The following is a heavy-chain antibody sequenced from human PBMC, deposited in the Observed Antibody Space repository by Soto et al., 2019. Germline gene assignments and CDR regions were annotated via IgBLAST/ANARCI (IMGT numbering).Heavy chain of an antibody. CDR2: LNWRGDNI. V-gene: IGHV3-20*04. CDR3: ARDRYDLSWYEVALDS. D-gene: IGHD5-12*01. CDR1: GFTFDRYA. Sequence: GGSLRLSCRASGFTFDRYAMHWVRQVPGKGLEWVAGLNWRGDNIAYADSVKGRFTISRDNAKNSLFLQMDNLRPEDTALYYCARDRYDLSWYEVALDSWGHGTPVT. J-gene: IGHJ5*01.